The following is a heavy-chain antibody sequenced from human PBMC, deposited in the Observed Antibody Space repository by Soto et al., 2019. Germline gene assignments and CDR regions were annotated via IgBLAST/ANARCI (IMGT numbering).Heavy chain of an antibody. CDR2: IDHGGST. Sequence: HSETLSLTCAVYGGSFSGYYWSWIRQPPGKGLEWIGEIDHGGSTNYNPSLKSRVTISIDTSKSQFSLILSSVTAADTAVYYCARGWDRWGQGTLVTVSS. V-gene: IGHV4-34*01. J-gene: IGHJ4*02. D-gene: IGHD1-26*01. CDR1: GGSFSGYY. CDR3: ARGWDR.